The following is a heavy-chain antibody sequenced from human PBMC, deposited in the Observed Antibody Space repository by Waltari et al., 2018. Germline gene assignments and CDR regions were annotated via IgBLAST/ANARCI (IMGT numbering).Heavy chain of an antibody. V-gene: IGHV4-59*11. D-gene: IGHD6-6*01. Sequence: QVQLQESGPGLVKPSETLSLTCTDSGGSISSHYWSWIRQPPGKGLEWIGYIYYSGSTNYNPSLKSRVTISVDTSKNQFSLKLSSVTAADTAVYYCARDRSSSSMVDGMDVWGQGTTVTVSS. J-gene: IGHJ6*02. CDR3: ARDRSSSSMVDGMDV. CDR1: GGSISSHY. CDR2: IYYSGST.